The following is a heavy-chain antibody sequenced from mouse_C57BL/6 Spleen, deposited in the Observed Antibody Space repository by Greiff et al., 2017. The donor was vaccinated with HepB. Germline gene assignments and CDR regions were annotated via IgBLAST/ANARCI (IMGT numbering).Heavy chain of an antibody. CDR3: ARYGSFYAMDY. V-gene: IGHV1-50*01. CDR2: IDPSDSYT. Sequence: QVQLKQPGAELVKPGASVKLSCKASGYTFTSYWMQWVKQRPGQGLEWIGEIDPSDSYTNYNQKFKGKATLTVDTSSSTAYMQLSSLTSEDSAVYYCARYGSFYAMDYWGQGTSVTVSS. D-gene: IGHD1-1*01. CDR1: GYTFTSYW. J-gene: IGHJ4*01.